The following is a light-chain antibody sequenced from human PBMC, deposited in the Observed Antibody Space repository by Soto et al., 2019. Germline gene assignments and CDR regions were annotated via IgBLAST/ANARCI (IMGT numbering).Light chain of an antibody. Sequence: EIVMTQSPATLSVSPGERATLFCRASQNINNNLAWYQQKPGQAPRLLIYGASTRATGIPARFSGSGSGADFTLSISRLEPEDFAVYYCQQYGSSPPRTFGQGTKVDIK. V-gene: IGKV3-15*01. J-gene: IGKJ1*01. CDR3: QQYGSSPPRT. CDR2: GAS. CDR1: QNINNN.